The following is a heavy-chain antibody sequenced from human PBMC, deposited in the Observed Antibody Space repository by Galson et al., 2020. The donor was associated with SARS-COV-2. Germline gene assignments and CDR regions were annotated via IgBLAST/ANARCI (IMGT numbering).Heavy chain of an antibody. CDR1: GFTFSSYA. CDR2: ISYDGSNK. CDR3: ARDNGRLNAMRARDKEYFKH. V-gene: IGHV3-30*04. J-gene: IGHJ1*01. D-gene: IGHD2-21*01. Sequence: GESLKISCAASGFTFSSYAMHWVRQAPGKGLEWVAVISYDGSNKYYADSVKGRFTISRDNSKNTLYLQMNSLRAEDTAVYYCARDNGRLNAMRARDKEYFKHWGQGTLVTVSS.